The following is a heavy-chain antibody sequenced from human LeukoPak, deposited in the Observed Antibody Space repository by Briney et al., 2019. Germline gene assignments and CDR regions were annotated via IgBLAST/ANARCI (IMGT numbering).Heavy chain of an antibody. Sequence: GGSLRLSCAASGFTFSSYAMSWVRQAPGKGLEWVSAISGSGGSTYYADSVKGRFTISRDNSKNTLYLQMNSPRAEDTAVYYCAKRDGYNSLYYFDYWGQGTLVTVSS. CDR1: GFTFSSYA. CDR2: ISGSGGST. CDR3: AKRDGYNSLYYFDY. J-gene: IGHJ4*02. D-gene: IGHD5-12*01. V-gene: IGHV3-23*01.